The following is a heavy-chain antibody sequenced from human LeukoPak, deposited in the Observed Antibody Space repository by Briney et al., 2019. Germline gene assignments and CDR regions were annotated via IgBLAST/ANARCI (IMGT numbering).Heavy chain of an antibody. CDR1: GFTFSSYE. J-gene: IGHJ6*03. CDR3: ARDREEDYYMDV. CDR2: ISSSSRYI. V-gene: IGHV3-21*01. Sequence: PGGSLRLSCAASGFTFSSYEMNWVRQAPGKGLEWVSSISSSSRYIYYADSVKGRFTISRDNAKNSLYLQMNSLRAEDTAVYYCARDREEDYYMDVWGKGTTVTVSS.